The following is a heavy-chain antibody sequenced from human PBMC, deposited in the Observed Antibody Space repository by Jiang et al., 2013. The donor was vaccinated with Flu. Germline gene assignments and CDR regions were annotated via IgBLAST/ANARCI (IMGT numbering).Heavy chain of an antibody. CDR1: GGSISSYY. Sequence: GPGLVKPSETLSLTCTVSGGSISSYYWSWIRQPPGKGLEWIGYIYYSGSTNYNPSLKSRVTISVDTSKNQFSLKLSSVTAADTAVYYCARVDSSGYSDYYYYMDVWGK. V-gene: IGHV4-59*01. CDR2: IYYSGST. CDR3: ARVDSSGYSDYYYYMDV. J-gene: IGHJ6*03. D-gene: IGHD3-22*01.